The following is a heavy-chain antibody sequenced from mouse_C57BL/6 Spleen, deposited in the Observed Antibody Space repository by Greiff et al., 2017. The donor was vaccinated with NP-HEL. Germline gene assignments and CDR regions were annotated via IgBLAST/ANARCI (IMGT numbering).Heavy chain of an antibody. CDR2: IDPSDSYT. J-gene: IGHJ2*01. V-gene: IGHV1-59*01. CDR1: GYTFTSYW. CDR3: ARWAASRYFDY. Sequence: VQLQQPGAELVRPGTSVKLSCKASGYTFTSYWMHWVKQRPGQGLEWIGVIDPSDSYTNYNQKFKGKATLTVDTSSSTAYMQLSSLTSEDSAVYYCARWAASRYFDYWGQGTTLTVSS. D-gene: IGHD6-1*01.